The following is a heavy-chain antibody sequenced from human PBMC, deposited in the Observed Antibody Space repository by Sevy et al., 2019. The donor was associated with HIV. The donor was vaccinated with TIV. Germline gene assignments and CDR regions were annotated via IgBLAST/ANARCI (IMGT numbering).Heavy chain of an antibody. J-gene: IGHJ4*02. Sequence: GGSLRLSCAASGFTFSNFAMHWVRQAPGKGLEWVTIISYDGSNKYYADSVKGRFTISRDNSKNTLYLQMNSLRAEDTAVYYCARADYGDYSGEFDYWGQGTLVTVSS. D-gene: IGHD4-17*01. V-gene: IGHV3-30-3*01. CDR1: GFTFSNFA. CDR2: ISYDGSNK. CDR3: ARADYGDYSGEFDY.